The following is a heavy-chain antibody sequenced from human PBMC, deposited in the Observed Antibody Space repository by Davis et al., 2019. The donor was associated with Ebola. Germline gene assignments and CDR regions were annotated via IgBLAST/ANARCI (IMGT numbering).Heavy chain of an antibody. Sequence: MPSETLSLTCTVSGGSISTSSDYWGWIRQPPGKGLEWIGSIYYSGSTYYNPSLKSRVAISVDTSKNQFSLKLSSVTAADTAVYYCARLTLWLQWLSGNYYFDYWGQGTLVTVSS. CDR3: ARLTLWLQWLSGNYYFDY. J-gene: IGHJ4*02. V-gene: IGHV4-39*01. CDR2: IYYSGST. D-gene: IGHD5-24*01. CDR1: GGSISTSSDY.